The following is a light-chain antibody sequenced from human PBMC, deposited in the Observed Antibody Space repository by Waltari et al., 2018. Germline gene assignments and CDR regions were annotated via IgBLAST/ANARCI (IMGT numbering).Light chain of an antibody. V-gene: IGLV2-14*03. Sequence: WFQQHPGRGPKLNSYNVNKRPSGVSNRFSGSKSGNAVSLTISGLQAEDEADYYCSSIRSSSTLVFGAGTKVTVL. CDR2: NVN. J-gene: IGLJ3*02. CDR3: SSIRSSSTLV.